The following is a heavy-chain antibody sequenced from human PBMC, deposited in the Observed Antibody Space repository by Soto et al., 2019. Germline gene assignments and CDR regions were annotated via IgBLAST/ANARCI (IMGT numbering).Heavy chain of an antibody. CDR1: GYSFTIYW. J-gene: IGHJ6*02. CDR3: ARSRDGYSFYFYYGMDG. D-gene: IGHD4-4*01. V-gene: IGHV5-10-1*01. CDR2: IDPSDSYT. Sequence: GESLKISCKGSGYSFTIYWISWVRQMPGKGLEWMGRIDPSDSYTNYSPSFQGRFTISRDNSRSTLYLQMNSLRAEDTAVYYCARSRDGYSFYFYYGMDGWGQGTTVTVS.